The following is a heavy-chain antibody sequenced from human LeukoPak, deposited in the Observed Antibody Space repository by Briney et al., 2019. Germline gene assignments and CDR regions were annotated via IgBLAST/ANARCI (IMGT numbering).Heavy chain of an antibody. D-gene: IGHD3-22*01. CDR3: ARESLSDSRGQGGGFDL. CDR2: IWYDGSNK. Sequence: GGSLRLSCAASGFTFSSHGIHWVRQAPGKGLEWVTVIWYDGSNKYYADSVKGRFTISRDNSKNTADLQMNSLSAEDTAVFYCARESLSDSRGQGGGFDLWGQGTMVTVSS. J-gene: IGHJ3*01. CDR1: GFTFSSHG. V-gene: IGHV3-33*01.